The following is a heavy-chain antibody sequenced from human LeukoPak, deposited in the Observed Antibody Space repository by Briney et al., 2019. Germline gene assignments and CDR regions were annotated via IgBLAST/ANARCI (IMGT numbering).Heavy chain of an antibody. CDR2: INHSGST. Sequence: SETLSLTCAVYGGSFSGYYWSWIRQPPGKGLEWIGEINHSGSTNYNPSLKSRVTISVDTSKNQFSLKLSSVTAAGTAVYYCARGQGGIAARLDYWGQGTLVTVSS. CDR1: GGSFSGYY. CDR3: ARGQGGIAARLDY. V-gene: IGHV4-34*01. D-gene: IGHD6-6*01. J-gene: IGHJ4*02.